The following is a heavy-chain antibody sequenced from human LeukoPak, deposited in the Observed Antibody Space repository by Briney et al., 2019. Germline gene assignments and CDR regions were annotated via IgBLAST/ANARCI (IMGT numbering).Heavy chain of an antibody. V-gene: IGHV3-23*01. CDR2: VVGTGGT. CDR1: GFTLTNHA. J-gene: IGHJ4*02. Sequence: GGSLRLSCAVSGFTLTNHAVSWVRQAPGKGLEWVSIVVGTGGTYYADSVKGRFILSRDNSKDTLFLQMNSLRAEDTAVYYCAREGPRGNSQFDYWGQGTLVTVST. D-gene: IGHD2/OR15-2a*01. CDR3: AREGPRGNSQFDY.